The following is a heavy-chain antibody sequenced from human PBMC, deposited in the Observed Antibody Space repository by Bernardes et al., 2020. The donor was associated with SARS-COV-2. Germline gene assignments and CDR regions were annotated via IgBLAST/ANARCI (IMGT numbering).Heavy chain of an antibody. CDR3: VRRSPSTRPAGMPTFYYSLDV. D-gene: IGHD6-6*01. CDR2: IKQDGTEI. CDR1: GFRFGSLW. V-gene: IGHV3-7*01. J-gene: IGHJ6*02. Sequence: GGSLRLSCAASGFRFGSLWMNWVRQAPGKGLEWVANIKQDGTEINYVDSVKGRFTVSRDNSMNSLYLQMNNLRAEDTAVYYCVRRSPSTRPAGMPTFYYSLDVWGQGTTVTVSS.